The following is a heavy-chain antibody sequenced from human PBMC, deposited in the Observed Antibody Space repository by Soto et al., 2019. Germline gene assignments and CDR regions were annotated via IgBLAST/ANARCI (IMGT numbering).Heavy chain of an antibody. J-gene: IGHJ4*02. CDR1: EITFSNSW. CDR2: TNPYGSTT. V-gene: IGHV3-7*01. D-gene: IGHD3-10*01. Sequence: EVQLVESGGGLVQPGGSLRLSCAASEITFSNSWMAWVRQAPGKGLEWVSDTNPYGSTTSYVDSVKGRFTISRDNAKNSLYQHMNSLRVGDTAVDYCPRDLAIGALAFWILGTLVIVSS. CDR3: PRDLAIGALAF.